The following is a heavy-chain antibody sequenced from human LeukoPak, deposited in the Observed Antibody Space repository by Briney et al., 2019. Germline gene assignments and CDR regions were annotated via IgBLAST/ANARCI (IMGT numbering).Heavy chain of an antibody. V-gene: IGHV4-59*12. CDR2: IYHSGST. D-gene: IGHD3-10*01. CDR3: AVGAPLQYFDY. CDR1: GYDSISTYY. J-gene: IGHJ4*02. Sequence: SETLSLTCSVSGYDSISTYYWNWIRQPPGKGLEWIGEIYHSGSTNYNPSLKSRVTISVDKSKNQFSLKLSSVTAADTAVYYCAVGAPLQYFDYWGQGTLVTVSS.